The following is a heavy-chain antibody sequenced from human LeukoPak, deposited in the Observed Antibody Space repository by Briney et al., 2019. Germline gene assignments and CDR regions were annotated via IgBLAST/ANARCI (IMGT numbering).Heavy chain of an antibody. CDR3: ARQQQFCSGGNCYSLNAFDL. CDR1: GYSFTSYW. J-gene: IGHJ3*01. D-gene: IGHD2-15*01. Sequence: GESLKISCKGSGYSFTSYWIGWVRQMPGKGLEWMGIIYPGDSDTRYSPSFQDQVTISADKSISTAYLQWSSLKASDTAMYYCARQQQFCSGGNCYSLNAFDLWGQGTVVTVSS. V-gene: IGHV5-51*01. CDR2: IYPGDSDT.